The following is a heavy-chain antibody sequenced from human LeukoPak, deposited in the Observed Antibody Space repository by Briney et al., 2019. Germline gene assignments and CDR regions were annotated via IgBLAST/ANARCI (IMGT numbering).Heavy chain of an antibody. CDR2: VSHSDFNKSNGDIT. V-gene: IGHV4-59*08. D-gene: IGHD3-10*01. CDR1: GGSISEDY. CDR3: ATMVRGVIADAFDI. Sequence: SETLSLTCTVSGGSISEDYWSWIRQPPGMGLEWIGYVSHSDFNKSNGDITNYNPSLESRITTSRDTSKNQFSLKLSSVTAADTAVYYCATMVRGVIADAFDIWGQGTMVTVSS. J-gene: IGHJ3*02.